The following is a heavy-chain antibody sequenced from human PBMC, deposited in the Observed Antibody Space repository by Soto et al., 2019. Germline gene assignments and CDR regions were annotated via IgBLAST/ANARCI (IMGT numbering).Heavy chain of an antibody. CDR2: IIPIFDTA. CDR3: AGAPPTTVTTTTMDV. Sequence: SVKVSCKASGGTFSSYAISWVRQAPGQGLEWMGGIIPIFDTANYAQKFQGRVTITADESTSTAYMELSSLRSEDTAVYYCAGAPPTTVTTTTMDVWGQGTTVTVSS. CDR1: GGTFSSYA. D-gene: IGHD4-17*01. V-gene: IGHV1-69*13. J-gene: IGHJ6*02.